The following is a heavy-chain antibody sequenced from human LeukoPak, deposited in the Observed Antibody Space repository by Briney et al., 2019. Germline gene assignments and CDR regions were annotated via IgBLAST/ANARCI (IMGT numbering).Heavy chain of an antibody. CDR2: IYYSGST. J-gene: IGHJ4*02. Sequence: KPSETLSLTCTVSGGSISSYYWSWIRQPPGKGLEWIGYIYYSGSTNYNPSLKSRVTISVDTSKNQFSLKLSSVTAADTAVYYCARGHSYGHSDYWGQGTLVTVSS. CDR3: ARGHSYGHSDY. CDR1: GGSISSYY. V-gene: IGHV4-59*01. D-gene: IGHD5-18*01.